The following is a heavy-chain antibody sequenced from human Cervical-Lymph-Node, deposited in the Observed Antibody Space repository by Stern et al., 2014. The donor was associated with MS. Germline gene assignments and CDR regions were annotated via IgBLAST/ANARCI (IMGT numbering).Heavy chain of an antibody. CDR2: IAAGGDP. Sequence: QVQLQESGPGLVKPSQTLSLTCTVSGGSITSGSFYWTWIRQPAGKGLEWIVLIAAGGDPTFPPTLKSGFTMSGPTSKNLSTLKLYSGTAADAAVYYCARRWSDVVSYLDYWGLGTLVTVSS. V-gene: IGHV4-61*02. D-gene: IGHD1-26*01. J-gene: IGHJ4*02. CDR1: GGSITSGSFY. CDR3: ARRWSDVVSYLDY.